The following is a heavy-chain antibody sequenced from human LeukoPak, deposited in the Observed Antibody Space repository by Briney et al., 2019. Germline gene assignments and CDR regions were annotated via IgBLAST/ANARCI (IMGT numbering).Heavy chain of an antibody. Sequence: GRSLRLSCVASGFTFDDYAMHWVRQAPGKGLEWVSGISWNSGSIGYADSVKGRFTISRDNAKNSLYLQMNSLRAEDTALYYCAKDSSSWYRSMDVWGQGTTVTVSS. CDR3: AKDSSSWYRSMDV. CDR1: GFTFDDYA. CDR2: ISWNSGSI. J-gene: IGHJ6*02. D-gene: IGHD6-13*01. V-gene: IGHV3-9*01.